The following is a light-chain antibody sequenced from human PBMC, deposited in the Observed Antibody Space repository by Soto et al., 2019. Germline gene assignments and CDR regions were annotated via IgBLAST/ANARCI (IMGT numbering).Light chain of an antibody. J-gene: IGLJ2*01. V-gene: IGLV2-8*01. Sequence: QSALTQPPSASGSPGQSVTISCTGTSSDVGGYPYVSWYQQHPGKAPKLMIYEVSKRPSGVPDRFSGSKSGNTASLTVSGLQAEDEADYYCAAWDDSLNGPVFGGGTKLTVL. CDR3: AAWDDSLNGPV. CDR1: SSDVGGYPY. CDR2: EVS.